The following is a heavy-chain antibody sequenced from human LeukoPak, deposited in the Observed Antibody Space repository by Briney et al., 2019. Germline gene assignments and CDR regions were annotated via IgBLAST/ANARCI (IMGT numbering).Heavy chain of an antibody. J-gene: IGHJ5*02. CDR3: VKAPTVAGSYGWFDP. V-gene: IGHV4-30-4*08. CDR1: GGSITSGNNY. D-gene: IGHD6-19*01. CDR2: IYSGGRT. Sequence: SETLSLTCTVSGGSITSGNNYWNWIRQSPGKGLEWIGFIYSGGRTNYNPFLRSRVVISADTSKNQISLRVDSMTAADTAVYYCVKAPTVAGSYGWFDPWGQGTLVTVSS.